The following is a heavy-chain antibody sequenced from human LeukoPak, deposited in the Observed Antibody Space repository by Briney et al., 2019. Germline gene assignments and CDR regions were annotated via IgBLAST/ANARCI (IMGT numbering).Heavy chain of an antibody. D-gene: IGHD3-22*01. J-gene: IGHJ5*02. Sequence: SVKVSCKASGGTLNSYAISWVRQAPGQGLEWMGGIIPIFGTANHAQKFQGRVMITTDESTSTAYMELSSLRSEDTAVYYCARASSPSSGYLLRDHNWFDPWGQGTLVTVSS. CDR2: IIPIFGTA. CDR3: ARASSPSSGYLLRDHNWFDP. CDR1: GGTLNSYA. V-gene: IGHV1-69*05.